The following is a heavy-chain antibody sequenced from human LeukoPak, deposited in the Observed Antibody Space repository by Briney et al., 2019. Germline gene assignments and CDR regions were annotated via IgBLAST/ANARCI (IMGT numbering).Heavy chain of an antibody. V-gene: IGHV4-31*03. D-gene: IGHD1-26*01. CDR2: IYYSGST. Sequence: SETLSLTCTVSGGSISSGGYYWSWIRQHPGKGLEWIRYIYYSGSTYYNPSLKSRVTISVDTSKNQFSLKLSSVTAADTAVYYCARDGPRYSGSYHLVSGAFDIWGQGTMVTVSS. J-gene: IGHJ3*02. CDR1: GGSISSGGYY. CDR3: ARDGPRYSGSYHLVSGAFDI.